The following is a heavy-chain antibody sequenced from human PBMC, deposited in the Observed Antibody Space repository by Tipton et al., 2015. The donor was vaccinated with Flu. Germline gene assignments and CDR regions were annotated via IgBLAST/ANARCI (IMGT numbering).Heavy chain of an antibody. D-gene: IGHD7-27*01. CDR1: GDSPSSGDYH. V-gene: IGHV4-31*03. Sequence: TLSLTCTVSGDSPSSGDYHCTWVRQHPGKGLEWIGFIYHSGSTYYIPSLKSRVTISVDTSKNLFSLKLRSVTAADTAVYYCARDQCNWGPCDYYYGMDVWGQGTTVSVSS. CDR2: IYHSGST. CDR3: ARDQCNWGPCDYYYGMDV. J-gene: IGHJ6*02.